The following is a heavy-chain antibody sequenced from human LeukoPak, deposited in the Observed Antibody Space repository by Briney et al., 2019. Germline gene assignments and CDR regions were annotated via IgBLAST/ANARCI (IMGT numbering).Heavy chain of an antibody. CDR1: GSTFNSYT. CDR2: IISHGGST. CDR3: ARVKMGATVSDYYHYYLEV. Sequence: PGGSLRLSCVAAGSTFNSYTMHWVRQAPGEWLEYVSAIISHGGSTHYADSVKGRFTISRDNSWNTLYLQMDSLRAEDMAVYYCARVKMGATVSDYYHYYLEVWGKGTTVTVSS. D-gene: IGHD1-26*01. J-gene: IGHJ6*03. V-gene: IGHV3-64*02.